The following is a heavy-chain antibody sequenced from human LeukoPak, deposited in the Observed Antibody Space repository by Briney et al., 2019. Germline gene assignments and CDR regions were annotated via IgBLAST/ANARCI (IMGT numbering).Heavy chain of an antibody. V-gene: IGHV1-18*01. Sequence: ASVTVSCKASGYTFTRYGVSWVRQAPGQGLEWMGWISAYNGNTKYAQRLQGRVTMTTDTSTSTAYMELRSLRSDDTAAYFCARDYSGSHGDYWGQGTLVTVSS. CDR1: GYTFTRYG. J-gene: IGHJ4*02. CDR3: ARDYSGSHGDY. D-gene: IGHD1-26*01. CDR2: ISAYNGNT.